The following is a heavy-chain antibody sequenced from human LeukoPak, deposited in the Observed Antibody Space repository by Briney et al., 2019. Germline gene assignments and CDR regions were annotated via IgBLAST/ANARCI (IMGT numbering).Heavy chain of an antibody. Sequence: GGSLRLSCAASGFAFSSYSMNWVRQAPGKGLEWVSSVTSTSSSIYYADSVKGRFTISRDNAKNSLYLQMNSLRVEDTAVYYCARDRGASDAFDIWGQGTMVTVSS. D-gene: IGHD1-26*01. CDR1: GFAFSSYS. J-gene: IGHJ3*02. CDR2: VTSTSSSI. V-gene: IGHV3-21*01. CDR3: ARDRGASDAFDI.